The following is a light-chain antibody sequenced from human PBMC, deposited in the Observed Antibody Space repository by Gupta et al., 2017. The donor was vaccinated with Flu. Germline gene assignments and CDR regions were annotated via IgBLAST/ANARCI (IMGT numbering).Light chain of an antibody. Sequence: SDVGGNEYVSWYQQNPGKAPILMIYDVSKRPSGVPERFSGSKSGKTASLTISGLQAEDEADYYCRSDAGSYTWVFGGGTKLTVL. CDR3: RSDAGSYTWV. CDR2: DVS. V-gene: IGLV2-11*01. CDR1: SDVGGNEY. J-gene: IGLJ3*02.